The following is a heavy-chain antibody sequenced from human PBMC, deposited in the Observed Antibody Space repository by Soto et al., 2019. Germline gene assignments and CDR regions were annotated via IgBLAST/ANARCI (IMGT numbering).Heavy chain of an antibody. V-gene: IGHV4-39*01. CDR2: IYYSGST. CDR3: ARVGTSSYYYDSSGYPSCDY. Sequence: QLQLQESGPGLVKPSETLSLTCTVSGGSISSSSYYWGWIRQPPGKGLEWIGSIYYSGSTYYNPSLKSRVTISVDTSKNQFSLKLSSVTAADTAVYYCARVGTSSYYYDSSGYPSCDYWGQGTLVTVSS. D-gene: IGHD3-22*01. CDR1: GGSISSSSYY. J-gene: IGHJ4*02.